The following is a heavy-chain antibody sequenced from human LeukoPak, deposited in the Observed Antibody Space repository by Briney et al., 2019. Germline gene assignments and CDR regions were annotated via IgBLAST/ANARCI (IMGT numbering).Heavy chain of an antibody. CDR2: IRRKANNYAT. V-gene: IGHV3-73*01. D-gene: IGHD3-10*01. CDR3: TRLTGADVFDI. J-gene: IGHJ3*02. CDR1: AFSFSGSA. Sequence: GESLRLSCAASAFSFSGSAIHWVRQASGKGLEWVGRIRRKANNYATAYAASVEGRLTISKDDSKSTAYLQTNSLKAEYTAVYCCTRLTGADVFDIWGQGTMVTVSS.